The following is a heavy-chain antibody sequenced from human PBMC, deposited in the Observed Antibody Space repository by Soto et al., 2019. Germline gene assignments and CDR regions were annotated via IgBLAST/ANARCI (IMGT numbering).Heavy chain of an antibody. CDR2: IYYSGST. D-gene: IGHD4-17*01. CDR3: ARHPAVTTLKRKGGIHYYFDY. CDR1: GGSISSSSYY. V-gene: IGHV4-39*01. J-gene: IGHJ4*02. Sequence: TSETLSLTCTVSGGSISSSSYYWGWIRQPPGKGLEWIGSIYYSGSTYYNPSLKSRVTISVDTSKSQFSLKLSSVTAADTAVYYCARHPAVTTLKRKGGIHYYFDYWGQGTLVTVSS.